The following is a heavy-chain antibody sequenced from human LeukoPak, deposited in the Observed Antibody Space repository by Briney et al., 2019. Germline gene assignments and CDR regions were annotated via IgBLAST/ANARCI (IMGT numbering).Heavy chain of an antibody. CDR3: ARNWGAGHPINFDY. J-gene: IGHJ4*02. CDR2: INPNSGGT. D-gene: IGHD3-16*01. Sequence: ASVKVSCKASGYTFTGYYMHWVRQAPGQGLEWMGWINPNSGGTNYAQKFQGRVTMTTDTSTNTAYMDLRRPRSDDTAVYYCARNWGAGHPINFDYWGQGTLVTVSS. CDR1: GYTFTGYY. V-gene: IGHV1-2*02.